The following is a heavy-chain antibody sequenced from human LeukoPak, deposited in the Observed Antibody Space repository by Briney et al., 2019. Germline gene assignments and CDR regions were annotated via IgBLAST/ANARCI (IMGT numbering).Heavy chain of an antibody. V-gene: IGHV3-49*04. Sequence: GGSLRPSCTASGFTFGDYAMSWVRQAPGKGLEWVSFIRSKAYGGTTEYAASVKGRFAISRDDSKSLAYLQMNSLKTEDTAVYYCTEWLLPGGYWGQGTLVTVSS. D-gene: IGHD3-22*01. CDR2: IRSKAYGGTT. CDR3: TEWLLPGGY. CDR1: GFTFGDYA. J-gene: IGHJ4*02.